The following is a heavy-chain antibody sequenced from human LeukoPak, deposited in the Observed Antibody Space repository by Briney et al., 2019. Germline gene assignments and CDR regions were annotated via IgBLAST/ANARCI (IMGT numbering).Heavy chain of an antibody. CDR3: ARGPRTPDFDWLLWPQRRDDY. D-gene: IGHD3-9*01. V-gene: IGHV7-4-1*02. J-gene: IGHJ4*02. CDR1: GYTFTSYA. CDR2: INTNTGNP. Sequence: ASVKVSCKASGYTFTSYAMNWVRQAPGQGLEWMGWINTNTGNPTYAQGFTGRFVFSLDTSVSTAYLQISSLKAEDTAVYYCARGPRTPDFDWLLWPQRRDDYWGQGTLVTVSS.